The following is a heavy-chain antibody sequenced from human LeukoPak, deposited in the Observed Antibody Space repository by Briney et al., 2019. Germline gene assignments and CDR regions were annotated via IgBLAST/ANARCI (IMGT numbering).Heavy chain of an antibody. CDR2: INQDGSEK. CDR3: ARVSRSESGIY. J-gene: IGHJ4*02. V-gene: IGHV3-7*05. D-gene: IGHD3-3*01. Sequence: PGRSLRLSCTTSGFIFGDYAMSWVRQAPGKGLEWVANINQDGSEKNYVDSVKGRFTISRDNAKNSLYLQMNSLRAEDTAVYYCARVSRSESGIYWGQGTLVTVSS. CDR1: GFIFGDYA.